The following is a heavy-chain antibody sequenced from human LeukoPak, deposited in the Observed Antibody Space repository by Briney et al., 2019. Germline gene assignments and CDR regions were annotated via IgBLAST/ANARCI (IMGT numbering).Heavy chain of an antibody. CDR2: ISYDGSNK. Sequence: PGGSLRLSCAASGFTFSSYAMHWVRQAPGKGLEWVAVISYDGSNKYYADSVKGRFTISRDNSKNTLYLQMNSLRAEDTAVYYCARKSSGWYDYWGQGTLGTVSS. CDR1: GFTFSSYA. CDR3: ARKSSGWYDY. D-gene: IGHD6-19*01. J-gene: IGHJ4*02. V-gene: IGHV3-30*04.